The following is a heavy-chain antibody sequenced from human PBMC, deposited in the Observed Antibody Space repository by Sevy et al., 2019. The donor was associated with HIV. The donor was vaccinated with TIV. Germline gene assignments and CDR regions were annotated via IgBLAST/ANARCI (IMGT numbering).Heavy chain of an antibody. V-gene: IGHV3-30*02. D-gene: IGHD3-10*01. CDR3: ARDGVYYGMDV. J-gene: IGHJ6*02. Sequence: GGSLRLSCAVSGFNFAIYGFHWVRQAPGKGLEWVANTRHDETAKYYVDSVKGRFTVSRDNSKNTVFLQMNSLTPDDTGTDYCARDGVYYGMDVWGLWTTVTVSS. CDR1: GFNFAIYG. CDR2: TRHDETAK.